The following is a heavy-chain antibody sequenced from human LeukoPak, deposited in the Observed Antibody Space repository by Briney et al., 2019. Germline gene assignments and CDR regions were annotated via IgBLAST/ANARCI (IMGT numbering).Heavy chain of an antibody. D-gene: IGHD3-22*01. CDR1: GFTFSSYG. CDR2: ISYDGSNK. CDR3: AKANLYYYDSSGLIDC. J-gene: IGHJ4*02. V-gene: IGHV3-30*18. Sequence: PGRSLRLSCAASGFTFSSYGMHWVRQAPGKGLEWVAVISYDGSNKYYADSVKGRFTISRDNSKNTLYLQMNSLRAEDTAVYYCAKANLYYYDSSGLIDCWGQGTLVTVSS.